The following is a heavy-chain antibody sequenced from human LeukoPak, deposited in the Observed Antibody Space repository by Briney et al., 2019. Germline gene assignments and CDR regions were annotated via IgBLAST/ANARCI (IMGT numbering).Heavy chain of an antibody. CDR2: ISYDGSNK. D-gene: IGHD2-21*02. CDR3: AKDFCGGDCLDLGPFDY. CDR1: GFTFSSYG. Sequence: GGSLRLSCAASGFTFSSYGMHWVRQAPGKGLEWVAVISYDGSNKYYADSVKGRFTISRDNSKNTLYLQMNSLRAEDTAVYYCAKDFCGGDCLDLGPFDYWGQGTLVTVSS. V-gene: IGHV3-30*18. J-gene: IGHJ4*02.